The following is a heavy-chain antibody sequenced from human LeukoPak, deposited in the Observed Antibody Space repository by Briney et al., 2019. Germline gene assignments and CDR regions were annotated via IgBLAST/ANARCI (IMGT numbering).Heavy chain of an antibody. J-gene: IGHJ4*02. CDR1: GFTFSNYN. V-gene: IGHV3-48*02. CDR2: ISTTSSTI. Sequence: GGSLRLSRAASGFTFSNYNMEWVRQAPGRGLEWVSFISTTSSTIYYADSVKGRFTLSRDNAKNSMYLQMNSLRDEDTAVYYCARPSGELDYWGQGTLVTVSS. CDR3: ARPSGELDY. D-gene: IGHD3-10*01.